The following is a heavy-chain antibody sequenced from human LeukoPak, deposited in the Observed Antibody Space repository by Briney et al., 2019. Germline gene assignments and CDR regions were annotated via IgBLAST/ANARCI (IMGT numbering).Heavy chain of an antibody. D-gene: IGHD3-10*01. Sequence: ASVKVSCKASGYIFTTHGISWLRQAPGQGLEWMGWISAYNGNTNYAQKLQGRVTMTTDTSTTTAYMELRSLRSDDTAVYYCARANYHGSGSYCDYWGQGTLVTVSS. CDR2: ISAYNGNT. J-gene: IGHJ4*02. CDR1: GYIFTTHG. V-gene: IGHV1-18*01. CDR3: ARANYHGSGSYCDY.